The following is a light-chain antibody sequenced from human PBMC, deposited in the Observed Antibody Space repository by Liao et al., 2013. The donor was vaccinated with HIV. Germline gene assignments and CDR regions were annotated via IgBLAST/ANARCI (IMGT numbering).Light chain of an antibody. Sequence: SYVLTQPPSVSVAPGKTARITCGGNNIGSKSVHWYQQKPGQAPVVVIYYDSDRPSGIPERFSGSNSGNMATLTISRVEAGDEADYYCQLWDSSSDHYVFGTGTKVTVL. J-gene: IGLJ1*01. CDR1: NIGSKS. CDR2: YDS. V-gene: IGLV3-21*01. CDR3: QLWDSSSDHYV.